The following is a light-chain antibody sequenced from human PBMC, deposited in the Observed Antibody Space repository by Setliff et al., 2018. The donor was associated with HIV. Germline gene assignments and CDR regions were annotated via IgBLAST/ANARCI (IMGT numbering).Light chain of an antibody. CDR3: SSYAGSNNYV. V-gene: IGLV2-14*01. Sequence: QSALTQPASVSGSPGQSITISCTGTSTDIGGYNFVSWYQQHPGKAPKVMIYGVNNRPSGVSYRFSGFKSGNTASLTISGLQAEDEADYYCSSYAGSNNYVFGTGTKGTVL. CDR2: GVN. CDR1: STDIGGYNF. J-gene: IGLJ1*01.